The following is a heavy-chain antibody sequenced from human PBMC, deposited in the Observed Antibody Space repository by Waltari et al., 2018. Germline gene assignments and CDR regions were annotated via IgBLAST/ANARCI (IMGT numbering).Heavy chain of an antibody. Sequence: QVQLQESGPGLVKPSETLSLTCTVSGGSISSYYWSWIRQPPGKGLDWIGHIYYSGSTTYNHTLTSRDTISVDTSKNQFARELRSVTAADTAVYYCARDSISTPPDSWGQGTLVTVSA. CDR1: GGSISSYY. V-gene: IGHV4-59*01. CDR3: ARDSISTPPDS. J-gene: IGHJ4*02. CDR2: IYYSGST.